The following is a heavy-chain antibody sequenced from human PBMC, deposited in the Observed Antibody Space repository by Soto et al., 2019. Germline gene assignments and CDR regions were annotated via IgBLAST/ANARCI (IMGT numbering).Heavy chain of an antibody. Sequence: GGSLRLSCAASGFTFSRYWMHWVRQAPGKGLVWVSRINGDGSTTSYADSVKGRFIISRDNAKNMLYLQMNSLRAEDTAVYYCARPRYDGSGTPFDHWGQGTLVTVSS. D-gene: IGHD3-22*01. CDR3: ARPRYDGSGTPFDH. V-gene: IGHV3-74*01. CDR1: GFTFSRYW. CDR2: INGDGSTT. J-gene: IGHJ4*02.